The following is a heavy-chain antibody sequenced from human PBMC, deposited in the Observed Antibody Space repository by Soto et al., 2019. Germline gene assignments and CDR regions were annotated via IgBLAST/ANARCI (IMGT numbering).Heavy chain of an antibody. CDR3: STGFGENGESY. Sequence: EVQLVESGGGLVKPGGSLRLSCAASGFVFRNVWMSWARQAPGKGLEWLGRIKSNFDGGTTDYGAPAKGRFTFSRDDSRNTLYLQLDTLKTDDTAVYYCSTGFGENGESYWCQGTLVTVSS. J-gene: IGHJ4*02. CDR2: IKSNFDGGTT. V-gene: IGHV3-15*01. D-gene: IGHD3-10*01. CDR1: GFVFRNVW.